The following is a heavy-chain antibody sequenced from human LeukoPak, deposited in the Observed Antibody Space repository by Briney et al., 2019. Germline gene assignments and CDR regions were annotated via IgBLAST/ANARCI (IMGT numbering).Heavy chain of an antibody. CDR1: GFTFSGSA. V-gene: IGHV3-73*01. Sequence: GGSLRLSCAASGFTFSGSALHWVRQASGKGVEWVGRIRSTANGYATAYAASVKGRFTISRDDSKNTAYLQMDSLKTEDTAVYYCTGNYYGSGSYADFDYWGQGTLVTVSS. CDR3: TGNYYGSGSYADFDY. J-gene: IGHJ4*02. CDR2: IRSTANGYAT. D-gene: IGHD3-10*01.